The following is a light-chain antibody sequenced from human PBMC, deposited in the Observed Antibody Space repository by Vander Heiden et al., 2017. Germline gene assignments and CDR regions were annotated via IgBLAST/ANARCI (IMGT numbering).Light chain of an antibody. Sequence: EIAMTQSALSLPVTRGQAASISCRSSQSLLDRNGYNCLDWFVQRPGQSPQLLIYLASNRVSGVPDRFSGSGSGTEFTLKISRVEPDDVGIYYCMQAQQTPWTFGQGTKVEIK. J-gene: IGKJ1*01. V-gene: IGKV2-28*01. CDR1: QSLLDRNGYNC. CDR3: MQAQQTPWT. CDR2: LAS.